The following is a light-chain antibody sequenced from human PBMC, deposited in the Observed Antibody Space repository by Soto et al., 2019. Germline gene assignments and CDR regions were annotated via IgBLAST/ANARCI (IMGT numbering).Light chain of an antibody. CDR3: QQTSSFPLT. Sequence: DIQVTQSPSSVSASVGDRVTITCRASQGLVNWLAWYQQKPGKAPKLLIYASYSFQSGVPSRFSGSGSGTDFTLTISSLQPEDFATYYCQQTSSFPLTLGGGTKVEIK. CDR2: ASY. CDR1: QGLVNW. J-gene: IGKJ4*01. V-gene: IGKV1-12*01.